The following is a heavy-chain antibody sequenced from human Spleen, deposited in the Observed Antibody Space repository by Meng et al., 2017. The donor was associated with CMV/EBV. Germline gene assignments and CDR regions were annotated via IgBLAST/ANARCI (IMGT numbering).Heavy chain of an antibody. Sequence: SETLSLTCAVYGGSFSGYYWSWIRQPPGKGLEWIGEINHSGSTNYNPSLKSRVTISVDTSKNQFSLKLSSVTAADTAVYYCARDGGGTSSRAFDIWGQGTMVTVSS. CDR1: GGSFSGYY. V-gene: IGHV4-34*01. CDR2: INHSGST. D-gene: IGHD2-2*01. J-gene: IGHJ3*02. CDR3: ARDGGGTSSRAFDI.